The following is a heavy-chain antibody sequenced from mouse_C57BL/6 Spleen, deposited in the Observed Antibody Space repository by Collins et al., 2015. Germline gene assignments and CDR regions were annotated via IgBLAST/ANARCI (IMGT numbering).Heavy chain of an antibody. J-gene: IGHJ4*01. CDR1: Y. Sequence: YMNWVKRSHGWSLEWIGDFNPNNGGTGYNQKFKGKATLTVDKSSSTAYMELRSLTSEDSAVYYCARSDYDGDYYTMDYWGQGTSVTVSS. CDR2: FNPNNGGT. D-gene: IGHD2-4*01. CDR3: ARSDYDGDYYTMDY. V-gene: IGHV1-26*01.